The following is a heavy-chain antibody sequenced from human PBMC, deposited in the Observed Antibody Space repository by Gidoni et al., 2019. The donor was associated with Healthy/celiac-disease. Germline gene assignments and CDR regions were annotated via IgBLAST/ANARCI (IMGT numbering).Heavy chain of an antibody. CDR3: ATIYYYDMGIDS. CDR1: GLTFSSYS. V-gene: IGHV3-48*02. D-gene: IGHD3-22*01. J-gene: IGHJ4*02. CDR2: ISSSSSTI. Sequence: EVQLVESGGGLVQPGGSLRLSCAASGLTFSSYSMNWVRQAPGKGLEWVSYISSSSSTIYYADSVKGRFTISRDNAKNSLYLQMNSLRDEDTAVYYCATIYYYDMGIDSWGQGTLVTVSS.